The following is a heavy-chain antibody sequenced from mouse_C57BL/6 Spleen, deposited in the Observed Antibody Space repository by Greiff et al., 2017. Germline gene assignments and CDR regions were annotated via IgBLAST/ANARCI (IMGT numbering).Heavy chain of an antibody. J-gene: IGHJ4*01. CDR1: GYAFSSYW. CDR2: IYPGDGDT. CDR3: ARSPRPFYAMDY. D-gene: IGHD1-2*01. Sequence: VQLQQSGAELVKPGASVKISCKASGYAFSSYWMNWVKQRPGKGLEWIGQIYPGDGDTNYNGKFKGKATLTADKSSSTAYMQLSSLTSEDSAVYFCARSPRPFYAMDYWGQGTSVTVSS. V-gene: IGHV1-80*01.